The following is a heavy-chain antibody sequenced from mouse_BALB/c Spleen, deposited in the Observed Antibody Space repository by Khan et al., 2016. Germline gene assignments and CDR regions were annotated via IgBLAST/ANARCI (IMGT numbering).Heavy chain of an antibody. V-gene: IGHV3-6*02. CDR1: GYSITSGYY. D-gene: IGHD1-1*01. CDR3: ARDPVYYYGISYWYFDV. CDR2: ISNDGSN. Sequence: EVQLQESGPGLVKPSQSLSLTCSVTGYSITSGYYWNWIRQFPGNKLEWMGYISNDGSNNSNPSLQNRISITRDTSKNQYFLKLNSVTTADTATYYCARDPVYYYGISYWYFDVRGAVTTVTVSS. J-gene: IGHJ1*01.